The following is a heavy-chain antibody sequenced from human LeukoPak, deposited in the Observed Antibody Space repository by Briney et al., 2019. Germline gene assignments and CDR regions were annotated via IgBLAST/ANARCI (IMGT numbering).Heavy chain of an antibody. D-gene: IGHD1-26*01. Sequence: PGGSLRLSCAASGFTFSSYAMSWVRQAPGKGLEWVSAISGSGGSTYYADSVKGRFTISRDNSKNTLYLQMNSLRAEDTAVYYCAKDYHSGSLQPPHWEDYWGQGTLVTVSS. CDR3: AKDYHSGSLQPPHWEDY. CDR2: ISGSGGST. J-gene: IGHJ4*02. V-gene: IGHV3-23*01. CDR1: GFTFSSYA.